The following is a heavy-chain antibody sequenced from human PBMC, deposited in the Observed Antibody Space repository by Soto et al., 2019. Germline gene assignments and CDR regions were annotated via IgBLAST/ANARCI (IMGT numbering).Heavy chain of an antibody. J-gene: IGHJ6*03. V-gene: IGHV3-66*01. CDR1: GFTVSSNY. Sequence: GGSLRLSCAASGFTVSSNYMSWFRQAPGKGLEWVSVIYSGGSTYYADSVKGRFTISRDNSKNTLYLQMNSLRAEDTAVYYCARDCSVGSCANMDVWGKGTTVTVSS. CDR2: IYSGGST. CDR3: ARDCSVGSCANMDV. D-gene: IGHD2-15*01.